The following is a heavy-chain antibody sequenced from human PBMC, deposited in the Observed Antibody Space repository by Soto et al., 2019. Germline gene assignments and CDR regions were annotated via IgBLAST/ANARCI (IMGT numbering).Heavy chain of an antibody. J-gene: IGHJ6*02. D-gene: IGHD4-17*01. CDR3: ARQFEVYENYGLNYYGMDV. CDR1: GGSISRYY. V-gene: IGHV4-59*08. CDR2: IYYSGTT. Sequence: SETLSLTCTVSGGSISRYYWSWIRQPRGKGLEWIGYIYYSGTTSYNPSLKSRVTISVDTSKNQFSLNLSSVTAADTAVYYCARQFEVYENYGLNYYGMDVWGQGTTVTVSS.